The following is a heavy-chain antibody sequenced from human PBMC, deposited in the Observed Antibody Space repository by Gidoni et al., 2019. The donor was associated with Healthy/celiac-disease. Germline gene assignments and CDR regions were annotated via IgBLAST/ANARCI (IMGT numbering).Heavy chain of an antibody. CDR1: GGSISSYY. J-gene: IGHJ4*02. CDR3: ASGVVRGVPFFRY. D-gene: IGHD3-10*01. V-gene: IGHV4-59*08. CDR2: IYYSGST. Sequence: QVQLQESGPGLVKPSETLSLPCTVSGGSISSYYWSWIRQPPGKGLEWIGYIYYSGSTNYNPSLKSRVTISVDTSKNQFSLKLSSVTAADTAVYYGASGVVRGVPFFRYWGQGTLVTVSS.